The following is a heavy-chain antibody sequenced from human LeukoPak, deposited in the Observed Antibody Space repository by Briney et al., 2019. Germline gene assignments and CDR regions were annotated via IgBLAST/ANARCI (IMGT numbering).Heavy chain of an antibody. CDR3: ARDKSMIGFDY. D-gene: IGHD3-22*01. CDR1: GGTFSSYA. J-gene: IGHJ4*02. CDR2: IIPIFGTA. V-gene: IGHV1-69*13. Sequence: ASVKVSCKASGGTFSSYAISWVRQAPGQGLELMGGIIPIFGTANYAQKFQGKVTITADEATSTTDMELSRLSYEETDVYYCARDKSMIGFDYWGQGTLVTVSS.